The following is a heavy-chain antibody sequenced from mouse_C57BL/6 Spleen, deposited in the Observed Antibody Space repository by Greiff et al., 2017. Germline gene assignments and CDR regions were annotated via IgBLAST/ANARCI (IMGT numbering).Heavy chain of an antibody. D-gene: IGHD1-1*01. CDR3: ARECYYGIPLDY. V-gene: IGHV1-22*01. CDR1: GYTFTDYN. CDR2: INPNNGGT. J-gene: IGHJ4*01. Sequence: VQLQQSGPELVKPGASVKMSCKASGYTFTDYNMHWVKQSPGKSLAWIGYINPNNGGTSYNQKFKGQATLTVNKSSSTAYMELRSLTSEESAVEYCARECYYGIPLDYWGQGTSVTVSS.